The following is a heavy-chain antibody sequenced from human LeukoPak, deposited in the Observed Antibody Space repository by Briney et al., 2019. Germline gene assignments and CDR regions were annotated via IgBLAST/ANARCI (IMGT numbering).Heavy chain of an antibody. CDR3: ARARDIVVVPAAVWADKYHYYGMDV. D-gene: IGHD2-2*01. V-gene: IGHV1-46*01. CDR2: INPSGGST. Sequence: ASVKVSCKASGYTFTSYYMHWVRQAPGQGLEWMGIINPSGGSTSYAQKFQGRVTMTRDTSTSTVYMELSSLRSEDTAVYYCARARDIVVVPAAVWADKYHYYGMDVWGQGTTVTVSS. CDR1: GYTFTSYY. J-gene: IGHJ6*02.